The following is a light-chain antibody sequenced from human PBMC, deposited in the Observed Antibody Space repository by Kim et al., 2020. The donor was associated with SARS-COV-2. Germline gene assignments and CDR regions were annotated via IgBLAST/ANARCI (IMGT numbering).Light chain of an antibody. V-gene: IGKV1-33*01. J-gene: IGKJ4*01. CDR1: QDINNY. CDR3: QQYEKFPLT. CDR2: DAS. Sequence: DIQMTQSPSSLSASVGDRVTITCQASQDINNYLNWYQQKAGKAPKLLIYDASRLQTGVPSRFSGSELGTHFTFTISSLQPEDIATYYCQQYEKFPLTFGGGTKVDIK.